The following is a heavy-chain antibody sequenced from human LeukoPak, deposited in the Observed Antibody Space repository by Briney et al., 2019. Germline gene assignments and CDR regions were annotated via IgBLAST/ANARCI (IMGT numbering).Heavy chain of an antibody. D-gene: IGHD2-2*01. CDR3: ARDLSGCSSTSCYHTYWYFDL. J-gene: IGHJ2*01. CDR2: ISSSSSYI. CDR1: GFTFSSYS. Sequence: PGGSLRLSCAASGFTFSSYSMNWVRQAPGKGLGWVSSISSSSSYIYYADSVKGRFTISRDNAKNSLYLQKNSLRAEDTAVYYCARDLSGCSSTSCYHTYWYFDLWGRGTLVTVSS. V-gene: IGHV3-21*01.